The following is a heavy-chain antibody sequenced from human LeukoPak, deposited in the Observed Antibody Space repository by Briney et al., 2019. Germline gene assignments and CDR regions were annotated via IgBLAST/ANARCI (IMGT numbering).Heavy chain of an antibody. J-gene: IGHJ4*02. Sequence: GASVKVSRKASGGTFSSYAISWARQAPGQGLEWMGGIIPIFGTANYAQKFQGRVTITADESTSTAYMELSSLRSEDTAVYYCARNPIELRGYSYGYFDYWGQGTLVTVSS. CDR1: GGTFSSYA. D-gene: IGHD5-18*01. CDR3: ARNPIELRGYSYGYFDY. V-gene: IGHV1-69*13. CDR2: IIPIFGTA.